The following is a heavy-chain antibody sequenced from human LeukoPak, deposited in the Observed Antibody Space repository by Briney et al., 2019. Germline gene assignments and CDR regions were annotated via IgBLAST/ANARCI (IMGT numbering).Heavy chain of an antibody. CDR3: ARGTISIAVAGNWFDP. CDR1: GYTFTSYY. Sequence: GASVKVSCKASGYTFTSYYMHWVRQAPGQGLEWMGIINPSGGSTSYAQKFQGRVTMTRDTSTSTVYMELSSLRSEDTAVYYCARGTISIAVAGNWFDPWGQGTLVTVSS. J-gene: IGHJ5*02. V-gene: IGHV1-46*01. CDR2: INPSGGST. D-gene: IGHD6-19*01.